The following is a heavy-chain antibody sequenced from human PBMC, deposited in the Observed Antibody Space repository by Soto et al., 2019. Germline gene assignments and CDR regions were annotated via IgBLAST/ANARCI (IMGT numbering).Heavy chain of an antibody. CDR3: ATRSVTAPR. Sequence: EVQLVESGGGLVQPGGSLRLSCAPSGLSVSSNYMSWVRQDPGKGLECVSLIYSGCSTYYADSVKGRFTISRHNFNNALYLQMNSLRSDDTAVYYCATRSVTAPRWGQGTLVTVSS. CDR1: GLSVSSNY. J-gene: IGHJ4*02. D-gene: IGHD4-17*01. V-gene: IGHV3-53*04. CDR2: IYSGCST.